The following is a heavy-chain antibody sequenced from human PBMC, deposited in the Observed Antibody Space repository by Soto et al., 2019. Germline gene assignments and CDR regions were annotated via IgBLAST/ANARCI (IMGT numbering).Heavy chain of an antibody. V-gene: IGHV3-23*01. J-gene: IGHJ6*02. CDR3: MRPAPRGRNYFYFGMDV. CDR1: GFTFSSYA. Sequence: GGSLRLSCAASGFTFSSYAMSWVRQAPGKGLEWVSGISSSGGSTYYADSVKGRFTISRDNSKNTLFLRMNRPRVEDTAVYYCMRPAPRGRNYFYFGMDVWGQGTTVTVSS. CDR2: ISSSGGST. D-gene: IGHD3-10*01.